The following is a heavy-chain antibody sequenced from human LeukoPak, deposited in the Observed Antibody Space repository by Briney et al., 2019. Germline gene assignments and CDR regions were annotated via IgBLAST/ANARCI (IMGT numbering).Heavy chain of an antibody. CDR3: ARFVVVVPAAFFDY. J-gene: IGHJ4*02. Sequence: ASVKVSCKASGYTFTGYYMHWVRQAPGQGLEWMGRINPNSGGTNYAQKFQGRVTMARDTPISTAYMELSRLRSDDTAVYYCARFVVVVPAAFFDYWGQGTLVTASS. CDR1: GYTFTGYY. D-gene: IGHD2-2*01. V-gene: IGHV1-2*06. CDR2: INPNSGGT.